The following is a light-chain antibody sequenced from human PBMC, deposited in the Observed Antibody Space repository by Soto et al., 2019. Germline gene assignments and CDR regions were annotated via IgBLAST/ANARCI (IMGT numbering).Light chain of an antibody. CDR1: QNISSNN. CDR3: QQYGSSSA. V-gene: IGKV3-20*01. CDR2: GAS. Sequence: EIVLTQSPGTLSLSPGERATLSCRAGQNISSNNLAWYQQKPGQAPRLLIYGASSRATGTPDRFSGSGSGTDFTLTITRLEPEDFAVVYCQQYGSSSAFGQGTTLEI. J-gene: IGKJ2*01.